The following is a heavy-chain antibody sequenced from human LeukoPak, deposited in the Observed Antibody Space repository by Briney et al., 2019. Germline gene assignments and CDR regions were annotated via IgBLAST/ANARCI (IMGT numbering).Heavy chain of an antibody. CDR1: EYNFTNYW. D-gene: IGHD1-1*01. J-gene: IGHJ4*02. V-gene: IGHV5-51*01. CDR3: ARIWNRYFGY. CDR2: IYPGDSDT. Sequence: GESLKISCKGSEYNFTNYWIGWVRQVPGKGLEWMGIIYPGDSDTRYSPSFQGQVTISADKSISTAYLQWSSLKASDSAIYYCARIWNRYFGYWGQGTLVSVSS.